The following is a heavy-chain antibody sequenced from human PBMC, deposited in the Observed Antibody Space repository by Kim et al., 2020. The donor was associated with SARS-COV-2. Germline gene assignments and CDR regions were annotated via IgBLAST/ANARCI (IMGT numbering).Heavy chain of an antibody. D-gene: IGHD6-13*01. CDR1: GGSISSSSYY. CDR2: IYYSGST. J-gene: IGHJ1*01. Sequence: SETLSLTCTVSGGSISSSSYYWGWIRQPPGKGLEWIGSIYYSGSTYYNPSLKSRVTISVDTSKNQFSLKLSSVTAADTAVYYCARQLRSSSWYLAEYFQHWGQGTLVTVSS. CDR3: ARQLRSSSWYLAEYFQH. V-gene: IGHV4-39*01.